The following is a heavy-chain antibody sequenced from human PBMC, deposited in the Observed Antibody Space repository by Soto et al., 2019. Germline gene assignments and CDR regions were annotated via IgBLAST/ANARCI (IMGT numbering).Heavy chain of an antibody. CDR2: IYYSVST. D-gene: IGHD3-22*01. V-gene: IGHV4-59*08. J-gene: IGHJ4*02. CDR3: ARRVFDYDSSGYYLGGVRTYYFDY. CDR1: GGSISSYY. Sequence: PSETLSLTCTVSGGSISSYYLSLILQPPGKGLEWIGYIYYSVSTNYNPSLKSRVTISVDTSKNQFSLKLSSVTAADTAVYYCARRVFDYDSSGYYLGGVRTYYFDYWGQGTLVTVSS.